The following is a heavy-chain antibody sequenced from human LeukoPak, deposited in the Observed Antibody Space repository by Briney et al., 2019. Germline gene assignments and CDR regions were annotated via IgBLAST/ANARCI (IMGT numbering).Heavy chain of an antibody. Sequence: GRSLRLSCAASGFAFSSYGMHWVRQAPGKGLEWVSAIIGSGGTAFYADSVKGRFTISRDNSKNTLYLQMNSLRAEDTAVYYCARTHNWKEDYWGQGTLVTVSS. CDR1: GFAFSSYG. CDR2: IIGSGGTA. V-gene: IGHV3-23*01. CDR3: ARTHNWKEDY. D-gene: IGHD1-1*01. J-gene: IGHJ4*02.